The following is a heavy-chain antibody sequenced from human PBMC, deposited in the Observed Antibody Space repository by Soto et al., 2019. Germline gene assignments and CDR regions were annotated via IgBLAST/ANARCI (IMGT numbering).Heavy chain of an antibody. CDR3: ARDRDSSGSKGYFDY. D-gene: IGHD6-19*01. CDR2: ISAYNGNT. Sequence: ASVKVSCKASGYTFTSYGISWVRQAPGQGLEWMGWISAYNGNTNYAQKLQGRVTMTTDTSTSTAYMELRSLRSDDTAVYYCARDRDSSGSKGYFDYWGQGTLVTVSS. CDR1: GYTFTSYG. V-gene: IGHV1-18*01. J-gene: IGHJ4*02.